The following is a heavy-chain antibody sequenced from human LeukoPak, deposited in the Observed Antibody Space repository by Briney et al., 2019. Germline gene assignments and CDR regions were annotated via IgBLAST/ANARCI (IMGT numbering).Heavy chain of an antibody. CDR3: ARVVTPRYCTSTSCYSKGWFDP. D-gene: IGHD2-2*01. CDR2: IIPIFGTA. J-gene: IGHJ5*02. V-gene: IGHV1-69*13. Sequence: ASVKVSCKASGGTFRRFAMSWVRQAPGQGLEWMGGIIPIFGTANYAQKFQGRVTITADESTSTAYMELSSLISEDTAMYYCARVVTPRYCTSTSCYSKGWFDPWGQGTLVTVSS. CDR1: GGTFRRFA.